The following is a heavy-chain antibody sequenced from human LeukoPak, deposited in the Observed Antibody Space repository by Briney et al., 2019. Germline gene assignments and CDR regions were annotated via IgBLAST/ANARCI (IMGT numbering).Heavy chain of an antibody. CDR2: ISAYNGNT. V-gene: IGHV1-18*01. D-gene: IGHD3-3*01. Sequence: ASVKVSCKASGYTFTSYGISWVRQAPGQGLEWMGWISAYNGNTNYAQKLQGRVTMTTDISTSTAYMELRSPRSDDTAVYYCARDPPGGYYDFWSGYYYFDYWGQGTLVTVSS. J-gene: IGHJ4*02. CDR3: ARDPPGGYYDFWSGYYYFDY. CDR1: GYTFTSYG.